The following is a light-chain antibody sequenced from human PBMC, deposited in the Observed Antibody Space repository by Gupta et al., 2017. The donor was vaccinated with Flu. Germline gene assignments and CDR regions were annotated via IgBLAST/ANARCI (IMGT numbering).Light chain of an antibody. CDR1: QSINRW. CDR2: KAS. J-gene: IGKJ2*01. V-gene: IGKV1-5*03. CDR3: QQEHHPPVT. Sequence: DIDMTQTPSTLSASVGDRVTITCRASQSINRWLVWHQQKPGKAPKFLIYKASSLESGVSSRFSGSGSGTEFTLTISSLQPDDLATYYCQQEHHPPVTFGQGTKLDIK.